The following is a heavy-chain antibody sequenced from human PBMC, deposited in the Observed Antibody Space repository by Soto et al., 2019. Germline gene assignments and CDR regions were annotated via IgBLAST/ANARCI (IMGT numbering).Heavy chain of an antibody. CDR3: ARASPSYSSSWYPY. V-gene: IGHV4-34*01. CDR2: INHSGST. CDR1: GGSFSGYD. J-gene: IGHJ4*02. D-gene: IGHD6-13*01. Sequence: SETLSLTCAVYGGSFSGYDWSWIRQPPGKGLEWIGEINHSGSTNYNPSLKSRVTISVDTSKNQFSLKLSSVTAADTAVYYCARASPSYSSSWYPYWGQGTLVTVSS.